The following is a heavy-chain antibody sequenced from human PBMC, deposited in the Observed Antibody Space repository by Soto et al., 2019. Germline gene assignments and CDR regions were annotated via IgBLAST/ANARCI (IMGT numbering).Heavy chain of an antibody. CDR2: INSDGSGT. CDR3: ASLRVSRDGFDM. Sequence: PGGSLRLSCAASGLTFSTYYLHWVRQAPGKGLVWVSRINSDGSGTGYADSVKGRFTISRDNAKNMLYLQMNSLRAEDTAVYYCASLRVSRDGFDMWGQGTMVTVSS. CDR1: GLTFSTYY. V-gene: IGHV3-74*01. J-gene: IGHJ3*02. D-gene: IGHD2-8*01.